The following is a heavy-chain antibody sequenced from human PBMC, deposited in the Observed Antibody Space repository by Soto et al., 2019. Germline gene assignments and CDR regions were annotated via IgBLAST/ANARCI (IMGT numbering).Heavy chain of an antibody. D-gene: IGHD3-3*01. V-gene: IGHV4-59*01. CDR2: IYYSGST. CDR1: GGSIGSYY. CDR3: ARDGGFYYGMDV. Sequence: QVQLQESGPGLVKPSETLSLTCTVSGGSIGSYYWNWIRQPPGKGLEWIGYIYYSGSTNYNPSLKSRVTISVDTSKNQFSLKRSSVTAADTAVYYCARDGGFYYGMDVWGQGTTVTVSS. J-gene: IGHJ6*02.